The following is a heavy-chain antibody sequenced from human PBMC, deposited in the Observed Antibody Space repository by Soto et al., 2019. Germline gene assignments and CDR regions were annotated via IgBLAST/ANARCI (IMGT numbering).Heavy chain of an antibody. J-gene: IGHJ4*02. CDR3: GAPPGGGGY. CDR1: GFTVSNNY. D-gene: IGHD3-10*01. CDR2: IYSGGYT. Sequence: EVQLVESGGGLIQPGGSLRLSCAVSGFTVSNNYMSWVRQAPGKGLEGVSVIYSGGYTAYGDSVKGRFTISRDNSKNTFYLKMNSVRAADAAVFFCGAPPGGGGYWGQGTLVTVSS. V-gene: IGHV3-53*01.